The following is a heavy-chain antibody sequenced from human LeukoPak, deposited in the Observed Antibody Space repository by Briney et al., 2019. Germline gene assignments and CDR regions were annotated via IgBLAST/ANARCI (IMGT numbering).Heavy chain of an antibody. V-gene: IGHV4-59*01. Sequence: SETLSLTCTVSGGSISSYYWSWIRQPPGKGLEWMGYIYYSGSTNYNPSLNSRVTISVDTSKDQFSLTLSYVPAGDTAVYYCARSRESSYYDILTGYSPYYFDYWGQGTLVTVSS. CDR1: GGSISSYY. D-gene: IGHD3-9*01. CDR2: IYYSGST. CDR3: ARSRESSYYDILTGYSPYYFDY. J-gene: IGHJ4*02.